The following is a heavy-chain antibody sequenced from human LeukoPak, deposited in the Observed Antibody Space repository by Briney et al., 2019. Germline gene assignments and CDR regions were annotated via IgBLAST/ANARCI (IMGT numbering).Heavy chain of an antibody. V-gene: IGHV4-39*01. J-gene: IGHJ4*02. CDR3: ARLVWGGYYDSNHFDY. CDR1: GVSISSSSYY. D-gene: IGHD3-22*01. Sequence: NPSETLSFTCTVSGVSISSSSYYWGWIRQPPGKGLEWIGSIYYSGSTYYNPSLKRRVTISVDTSKNQFSLKLSSVTAADTAVYYCARLVWGGYYDSNHFDYWGQGTLVTVSS. CDR2: IYYSGST.